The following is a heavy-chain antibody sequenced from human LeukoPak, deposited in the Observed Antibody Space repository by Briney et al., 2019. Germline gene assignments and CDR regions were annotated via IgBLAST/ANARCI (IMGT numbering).Heavy chain of an antibody. CDR1: GLTFSSYG. CDR3: ANEGGSAFDI. V-gene: IGHV3-30*02. J-gene: IGHJ3*02. Sequence: TGGSLRLSCAASGLTFSSYGMHWVRQAPGKGLEWVAFIRYDGSNKYYADSVKGRFTISRDNAKNSLYLQMSSLRVEDTAVYYCANEGGSAFDIWGQGTKVTVSS. D-gene: IGHD3-16*01. CDR2: IRYDGSNK.